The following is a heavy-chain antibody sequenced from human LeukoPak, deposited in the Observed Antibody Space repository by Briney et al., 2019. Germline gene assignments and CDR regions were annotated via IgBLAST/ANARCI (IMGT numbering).Heavy chain of an antibody. J-gene: IGHJ4*01. CDR1: GIILTNYA. D-gene: IGHD5-24*01. CDR2: ISDSGTL. V-gene: IGHV3-23*01. Sequence: GASLRLSCAASGIILTNYAVSWVRQAPGKGLEWVAAISDSGTLDYADSVRGRFIISRDISKKMVYLQMNSLRAEDTAIYYCAKVNWARYTDHDDHWGRGTLVTVSS. CDR3: AKVNWARYTDHDDH.